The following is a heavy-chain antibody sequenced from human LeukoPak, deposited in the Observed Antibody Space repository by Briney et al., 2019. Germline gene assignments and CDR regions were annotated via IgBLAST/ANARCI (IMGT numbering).Heavy chain of an antibody. D-gene: IGHD6-19*01. CDR1: GYSFTGYH. Sequence: ASVKVSCKASGYSFTGYHMHWVRQAPGQGLEWMGIINPSGGSTTYAEKFQDRVTMTRDTSTSTVYMELSSLRSEDTAVYYCARDSLRTAIAMAGGNWFDPWGQGTLVTVSS. J-gene: IGHJ5*02. V-gene: IGHV1-46*01. CDR3: ARDSLRTAIAMAGGNWFDP. CDR2: INPSGGST.